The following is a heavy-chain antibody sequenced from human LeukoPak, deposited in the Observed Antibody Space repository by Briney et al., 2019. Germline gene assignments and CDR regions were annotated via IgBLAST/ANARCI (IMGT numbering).Heavy chain of an antibody. J-gene: IGHJ4*02. V-gene: IGHV4-34*01. Sequence: SETLSLTCAVYGGSFSGYYWSWIRQPPGKGLEWIGEINHSGSTNYNPSLKSRVTISVDTSKNQFSLKLSSVTAADTAVYYCARTWIAVAVPFDYWGQGTLVTVSS. D-gene: IGHD6-19*01. CDR2: INHSGST. CDR3: ARTWIAVAVPFDY. CDR1: GGSFSGYY.